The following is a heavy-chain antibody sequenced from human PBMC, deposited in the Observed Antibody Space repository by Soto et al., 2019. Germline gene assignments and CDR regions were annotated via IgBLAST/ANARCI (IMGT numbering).Heavy chain of an antibody. V-gene: IGHV4-59*01. CDR2: IYYSGST. Sequence: SETLSLTCTVSGGSISSYYWSWIRQPPGKGLEWIGYIYYSGSTNYNPSLKSRVTISVDTSKNQFSLKLSSVTAADTAVYYCARGPRYYDSSGNFDYWGQGTLVTVSS. D-gene: IGHD3-22*01. CDR3: ARGPRYYDSSGNFDY. CDR1: GGSISSYY. J-gene: IGHJ4*02.